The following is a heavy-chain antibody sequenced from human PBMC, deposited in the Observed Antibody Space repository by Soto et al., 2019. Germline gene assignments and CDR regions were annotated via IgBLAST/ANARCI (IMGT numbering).Heavy chain of an antibody. CDR3: ARGRGGLICFQH. Sequence: SETLSLTCTVSGGSISTGGYYWNWIRQHPGKGLEWIGYFYYSGSTYYNPSLKSRVTISVDTSKNQFSLKLSSVTAADTAVYYCARGRGGLICFQHWCQGTRVTVSS. V-gene: IGHV4-30-4*08. CDR1: GGSISTGGYY. D-gene: IGHD3-16*01. J-gene: IGHJ1*01. CDR2: FYYSGST.